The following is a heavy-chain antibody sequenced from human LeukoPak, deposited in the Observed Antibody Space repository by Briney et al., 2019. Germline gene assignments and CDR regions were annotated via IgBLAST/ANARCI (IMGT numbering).Heavy chain of an antibody. V-gene: IGHV4-4*07. D-gene: IGHD4-11*01. CDR2: IYTSGST. J-gene: IGHJ4*02. CDR1: GVSISSYY. Sequence: PSETLSLTCTVSGVSISSYYWSWIRQPAGKGLEWIGRIYTSGSTNYNPSLKSRVTMSVDTSKNQFSLNLSSVTAADTAVYYCASLPRGNYRSANRKPSDYWGQGTLVTVSS. CDR3: ASLPRGNYRSANRKPSDY.